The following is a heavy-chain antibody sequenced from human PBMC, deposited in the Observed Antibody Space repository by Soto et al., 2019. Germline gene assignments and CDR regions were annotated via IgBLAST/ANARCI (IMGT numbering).Heavy chain of an antibody. D-gene: IGHD3-22*01. Sequence: SVKVSCKASGGTFGSYAISWVRQAPGQGLEWMGGIIPIFGTANYAQKFQGRVTIAADESTSTAYMELSSLRSEDTAVYYCARDPFSVVVITPYYYYGMDVWGQGTTVTVSS. J-gene: IGHJ6*02. CDR2: IIPIFGTA. V-gene: IGHV1-69*13. CDR3: ARDPFSVVVITPYYYYGMDV. CDR1: GGTFGSYA.